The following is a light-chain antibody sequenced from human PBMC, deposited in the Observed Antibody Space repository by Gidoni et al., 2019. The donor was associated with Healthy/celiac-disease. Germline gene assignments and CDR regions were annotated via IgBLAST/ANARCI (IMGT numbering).Light chain of an antibody. V-gene: IGKV1-39*01. Sequence: IQMTQSPSSLSASVGDRVTITSRASQSISSYLNWYQQKPGKAPKLLIYAGSSLQSGVPSRFSGSGSGTDFTLTISSLQPEDFATYYCQQSYSTPWTFGQGTRVEIK. CDR1: QSISSY. CDR2: AGS. CDR3: QQSYSTPWT. J-gene: IGKJ1*01.